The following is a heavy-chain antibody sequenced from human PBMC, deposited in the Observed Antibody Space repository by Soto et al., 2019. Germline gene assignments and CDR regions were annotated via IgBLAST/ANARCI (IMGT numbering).Heavy chain of an antibody. V-gene: IGHV1-18*04. D-gene: IGHD2-2*02. Sequence: ASVKVSCKASGYTFTSYGISWVRQAPGQGLECMGWISAYNGNRNYAQKLQGRVTMTTDTSTSTAYMERRRLRSDDTAVYYCARFLEDGSGTSCYKIWFDPWGQGTRVTVSS. CDR3: ARFLEDGSGTSCYKIWFDP. J-gene: IGHJ5*02. CDR1: GYTFTSYG. CDR2: ISAYNGNR.